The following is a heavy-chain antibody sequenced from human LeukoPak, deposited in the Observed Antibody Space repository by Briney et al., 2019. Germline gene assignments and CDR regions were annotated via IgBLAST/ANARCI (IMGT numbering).Heavy chain of an antibody. CDR2: IYYSGST. CDR3: ARVRTAGTNWFDP. J-gene: IGHJ5*02. Sequence: ASETLSLTCTVSGGSISSYYWSWIRQPPGKGLEWIGYIYYSGSTNYNPSLKSRVTISVDTSKNQFSLKLSSVTAADTAVYYCARVRTAGTNWFDPWGQGTLVTVSS. D-gene: IGHD6-19*01. V-gene: IGHV4-59*01. CDR1: GGSISSYY.